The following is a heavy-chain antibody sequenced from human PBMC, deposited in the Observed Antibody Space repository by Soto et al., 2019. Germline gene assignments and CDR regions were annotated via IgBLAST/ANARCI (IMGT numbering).Heavy chain of an antibody. Sequence: GGSLRLSCAASGFTFSSYGMHWVRQAPGKGLEWVAVISYDGSNKYYADSVKGRFTISRDNSKNTLYLQMNSLRAEDTAVYYCAKDKVKDYYYYYYGMDVWGQGTTVTVSS. V-gene: IGHV3-30*18. CDR1: GFTFSSYG. J-gene: IGHJ6*02. D-gene: IGHD2-21*01. CDR3: AKDKVKDYYYYYYGMDV. CDR2: ISYDGSNK.